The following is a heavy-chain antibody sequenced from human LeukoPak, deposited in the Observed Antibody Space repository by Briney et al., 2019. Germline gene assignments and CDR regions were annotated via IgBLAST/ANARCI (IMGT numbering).Heavy chain of an antibody. V-gene: IGHV3-9*01. D-gene: IGHD5-12*01. Sequence: PGGSLRLSCAASGFTFDDYSMHWVRQAPGRGLEWVAGISWNSGSAGYADSVKGRFTISRDNAKKSLFLQMNSLRTEDKALYYCAKDRTYSGYDALDHWGQGTLVTVSS. J-gene: IGHJ4*02. CDR2: ISWNSGSA. CDR1: GFTFDDYS. CDR3: AKDRTYSGYDALDH.